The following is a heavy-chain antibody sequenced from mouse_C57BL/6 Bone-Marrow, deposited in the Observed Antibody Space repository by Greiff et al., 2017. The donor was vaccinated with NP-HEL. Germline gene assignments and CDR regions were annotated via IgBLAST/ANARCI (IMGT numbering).Heavy chain of an antibody. V-gene: IGHV1-50*01. CDR1: GYTFTSYW. CDR2: IDPSGSYT. J-gene: IGHJ4*01. CDR3: GRAYDYRGDY. Sequence: VQGVESGAELVKPGASVKLSCTASGYTFTSYWMQWVKQRPGQGLEWIGEIDPSGSYTNYNQKFKGKATLTVDTSSSTAYMQLSSLTSEDSAVYYCGRAYDYRGDYWGQGTSVTVSS. D-gene: IGHD2-4*01.